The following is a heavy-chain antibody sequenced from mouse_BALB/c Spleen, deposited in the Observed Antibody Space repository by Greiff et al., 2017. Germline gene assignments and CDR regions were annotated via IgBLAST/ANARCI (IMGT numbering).Heavy chain of an antibody. CDR3: ARSDGY. V-gene: IGHV1-69*02. CDR1: GYTFTSYW. D-gene: IGHD2-3*01. CDR2: IDPSDSYT. J-gene: IGHJ2*01. Sequence: VQLQQPGAELVKPGASVKLSCKASGYTFTSYWMHWVKQRPGQGLEWIGEIDPSDSYTNYNQKFKGKATLTVDKTSSTAYMQLSSLTSEDSAVYYCARSDGYWGQGTTLTVSS.